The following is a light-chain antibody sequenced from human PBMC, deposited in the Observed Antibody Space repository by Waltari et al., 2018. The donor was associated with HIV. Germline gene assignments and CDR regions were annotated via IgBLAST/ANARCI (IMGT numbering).Light chain of an antibody. V-gene: IGLV2-14*03. CDR2: DVS. J-gene: IGLJ1*01. CDR3: GSYTSSNTYV. Sequence: QSALTQPASVSGSPGQSIPISCTGTSSDVGGYKSVSWYQRYPGKAPKLMIYDVSNRPSGVSNRFSGSKSGNTASLTISGLQAEDEADYYCGSYTSSNTYVFGTGTKVTVL. CDR1: SSDVGGYKS.